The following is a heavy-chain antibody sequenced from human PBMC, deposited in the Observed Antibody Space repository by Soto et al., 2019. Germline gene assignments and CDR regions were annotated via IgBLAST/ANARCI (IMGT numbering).Heavy chain of an antibody. J-gene: IGHJ6*03. CDR1: CGSISNNSFY. D-gene: IGHD3-10*01. CDR3: ARHGGLVPPIYGSGNNYYYYYYMDV. V-gene: IGHV4-39*01. Sequence: PSGTPSPTCPVPCGSISNNSFYLGWVRPPPGKGVGWIGGIYYSGSTYYNPSLKSRVTISVDTSKNQFSLKLSSVTAADTAVYYCARHGGLVPPIYGSGNNYYYYYYMDVWGKGTTVTVSS. CDR2: IYYSGST.